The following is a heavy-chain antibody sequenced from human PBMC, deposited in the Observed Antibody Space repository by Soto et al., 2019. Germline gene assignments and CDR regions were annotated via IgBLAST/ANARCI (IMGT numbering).Heavy chain of an antibody. CDR1: GFTFSSYS. CDR2: ISSSSSTI. J-gene: IGHJ3*02. CDR3: ASMYSSGWDPDAFDI. V-gene: IGHV3-48*01. Sequence: GGSLRLSCAASGFTFSSYSMNWVRQAPGKGLEWVSYISSSSSTIYYADSVKGRFTISRDNAKNSLYLQMNSLRAEDTAVYYCASMYSSGWDPDAFDIWGQGTMVTVSS. D-gene: IGHD6-19*01.